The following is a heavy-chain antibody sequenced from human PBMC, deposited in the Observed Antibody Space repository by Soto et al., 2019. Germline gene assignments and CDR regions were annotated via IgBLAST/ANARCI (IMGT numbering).Heavy chain of an antibody. CDR2: IYHRGTT. CDR3: TRGDAAVSGDLH. J-gene: IGHJ4*02. Sequence: SDTLSLTCTVSGESITTSTCWSWVRQPPGGGLEWIGEIYHRGTTNYNPSLKSRATISLDKSKNQFSLKVKSVTAADTALYYCTRGDAAVSGDLHCGQGILLTGSS. CDR1: GESITTSTC. D-gene: IGHD6-19*01. V-gene: IGHV4-4*02.